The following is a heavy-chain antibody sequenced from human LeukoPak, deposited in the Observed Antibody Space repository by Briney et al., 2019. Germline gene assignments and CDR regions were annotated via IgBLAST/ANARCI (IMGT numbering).Heavy chain of an antibody. CDR1: GGSISSGSYY. CDR3: ARVLGPRSGSYRLDP. CDR2: IYYSGST. V-gene: IGHV4-39*01. D-gene: IGHD3-10*01. J-gene: IGHJ5*02. Sequence: PSETLSLTCTVSGGSISSGSYYWGWIRQPPGKGLEWIGSIYYSGSTYYNPSLKSRVTISVDTSKNQFSLKLSSVTAADTAVYYCARVLGPRSGSYRLDPWGQGTLVTVSS.